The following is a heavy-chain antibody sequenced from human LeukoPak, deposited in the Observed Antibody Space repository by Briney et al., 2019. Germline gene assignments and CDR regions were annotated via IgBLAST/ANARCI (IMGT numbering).Heavy chain of an antibody. CDR1: GFTFSNYA. V-gene: IGHV3-30*04. D-gene: IGHD3-3*01. CDR2: ISYDGGKK. CDR3: ARVRIGAPYYFDY. J-gene: IGHJ4*02. Sequence: GGSLRLSCAASGFTFSNYAMHWVRLAPGKGLEWVAVISYDGGKKDYADSVKGRFTISRDNFKHTLYLQMNSLRTEDTAVYYCARVRIGAPYYFDYWGQGTLVTVSS.